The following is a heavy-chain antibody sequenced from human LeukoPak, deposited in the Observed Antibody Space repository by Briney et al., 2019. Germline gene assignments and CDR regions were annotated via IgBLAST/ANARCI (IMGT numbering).Heavy chain of an antibody. V-gene: IGHV1-8*03. CDR3: ARGSSSWPSDFDY. CDR1: GYTFTSYD. J-gene: IGHJ4*02. D-gene: IGHD6-13*01. Sequence: VASVKVSCKASGYTFTSYDINWVRQATGQGLEWVGWMNPNSGNTGYAQKFQGRVTITRNTSISTAYMELSSLRSEDTAVYYCARGSSSWPSDFDYWGQGTLVTVSS. CDR2: MNPNSGNT.